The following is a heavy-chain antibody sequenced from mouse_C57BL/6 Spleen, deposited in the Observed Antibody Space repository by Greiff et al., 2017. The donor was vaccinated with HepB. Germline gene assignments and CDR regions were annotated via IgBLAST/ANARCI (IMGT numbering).Heavy chain of an antibody. J-gene: IGHJ3*01. V-gene: IGHV1-9*01. CDR1: GYTFTGYW. CDR2: IFPGSGST. D-gene: IGHD4-1*01. Sequence: VQRVESGAELMKPGASVKLSCKASGYTFTGYWIEWVKQRPGHGLEWIGEIFPGSGSTNYNEKFKGKATFSANTSSNTAYMQLSSLTTEDSAVYYCARKNWDVGFACWGQGTLVTVSA. CDR3: ARKNWDVGFAC.